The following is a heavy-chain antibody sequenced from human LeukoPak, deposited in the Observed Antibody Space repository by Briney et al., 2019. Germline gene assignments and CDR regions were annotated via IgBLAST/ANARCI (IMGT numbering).Heavy chain of an antibody. D-gene: IGHD1-26*01. V-gene: IGHV3-21*01. CDR1: GFTFSSYS. CDR2: ISSSSRYI. CDR3: ARVIIVGATGI. J-gene: IGHJ3*02. Sequence: KPGGALRLSCAASGFTFSSYSMNWVRQAPGKGLEWVSSISSSSRYIYYADSVKGRFTISRDNAKNSLYVQMNSLRAEDTAVYYCARVIIVGATGIWGHGTMVTVSS.